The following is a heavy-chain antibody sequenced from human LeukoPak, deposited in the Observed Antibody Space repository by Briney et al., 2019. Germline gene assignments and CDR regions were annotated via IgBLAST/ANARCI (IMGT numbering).Heavy chain of an antibody. CDR2: INPSGGST. J-gene: IGHJ5*02. V-gene: IGHV1-46*01. CDR3: ARDGGLIVATIDFWFDP. D-gene: IGHD5-12*01. CDR1: GYTFTSYY. Sequence: ASVTVSCKASGYTFTSYYMHWVRQAPGQGLEWMGIINPSGGSTSYAQKFQGRVTMTRDASTSTVYMELSSLRSEDTAVYYCARDGGLIVATIDFWFDPWGQGTLVTVSS.